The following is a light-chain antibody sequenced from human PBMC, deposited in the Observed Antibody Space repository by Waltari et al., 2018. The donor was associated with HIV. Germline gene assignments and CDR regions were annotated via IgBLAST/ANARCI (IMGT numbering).Light chain of an antibody. CDR1: NIHSRI. V-gene: IGLV3-21*04. CDR2: YDS. J-gene: IGLJ2*01. Sequence: SYVLTPPPSVSVAPGKTARITCGGNNIHSRIVHCYQQKPGQAPVLVIYYDSDRPSGIPERFSGSNSGNTATLTISRVEAGDEADYYCQVWDNNSEHPGVVFGGGTKLTVL. CDR3: QVWDNNSEHPGVV.